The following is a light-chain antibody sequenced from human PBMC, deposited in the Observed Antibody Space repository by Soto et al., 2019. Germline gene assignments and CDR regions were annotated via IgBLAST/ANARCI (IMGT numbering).Light chain of an antibody. CDR3: QQYNSYPRT. J-gene: IGKJ1*01. Sequence: DIQMTQSPPTLSAFVGDRVTITCRASQSISTWLAWYQQKPGKAPNLLIYKASRLETGVPSRFSGSGSGTEFTLTISSLQPDDFATYYCQQYNSYPRTFGQGTKVDIK. CDR1: QSISTW. CDR2: KAS. V-gene: IGKV1-5*03.